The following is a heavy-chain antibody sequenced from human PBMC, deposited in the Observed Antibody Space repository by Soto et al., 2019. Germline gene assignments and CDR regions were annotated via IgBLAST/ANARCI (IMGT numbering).Heavy chain of an antibody. D-gene: IGHD3-10*01. V-gene: IGHV1-69*01. CDR3: ARADYYGSGSSLSFDY. Sequence: QVQLVQSGAEVKKPGSSVKVSCKASGGTFSSYAISWVRQAPGQGLEWMGGIIPIFGTANYAQKFQGRVTITADESTSTADMELSSLRSEDTAVYYCARADYYGSGSSLSFDYWGQGTLVTVSS. CDR1: GGTFSSYA. J-gene: IGHJ4*02. CDR2: IIPIFGTA.